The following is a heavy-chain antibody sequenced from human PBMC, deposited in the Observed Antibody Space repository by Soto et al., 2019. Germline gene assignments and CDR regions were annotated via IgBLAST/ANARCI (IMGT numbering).Heavy chain of an antibody. V-gene: IGHV1-69*06. CDR2: IIPMYETT. CDR3: ARSFYTGSGGPFDY. D-gene: IGHD1-26*01. CDR1: GGDFNSYS. Sequence: QVQLVQSGAEVKRPGSSVRVSCKASGGDFNSYSLNWVRQAPGQGLEWIGEIIPMYETTEYSQRFQGTVTITADKSTSTASMELNSLRFDDTAVYYCARSFYTGSGGPFDYWGQGTLVTVSS. J-gene: IGHJ4*02.